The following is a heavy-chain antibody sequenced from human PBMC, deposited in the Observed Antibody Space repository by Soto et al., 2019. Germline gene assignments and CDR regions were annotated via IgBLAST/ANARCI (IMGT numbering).Heavy chain of an antibody. CDR2: IIPIFGTA. CDR1: GGTFSSYA. D-gene: IGHD5-12*01. J-gene: IGHJ4*02. Sequence: SVKVSCKASGGTFSSYAISWARQAPGQGLEWMGGIIPIFGTANYAQKFQGRVTITADESTSTAYMELSSLRSEDTAVYYCARGPQEMATIDYFDYWGQGTLVTVSS. V-gene: IGHV1-69*13. CDR3: ARGPQEMATIDYFDY.